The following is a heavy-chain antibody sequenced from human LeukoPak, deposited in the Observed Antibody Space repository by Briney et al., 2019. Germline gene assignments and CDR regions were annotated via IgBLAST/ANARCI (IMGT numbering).Heavy chain of an antibody. J-gene: IGHJ6*02. CDR3: AIGYCSGGSCYYYYYGMDV. Sequence: ASVKVSCKASGYTFTSYAMHWVRQAPGQRLEWMGWVNAGNGNTKYSQKFQGRVTITRDTSASTAYMELSSLRSEDTAVYYCAIGYCSGGSCYYYYYGMDVWGQGTTATVSS. D-gene: IGHD2-15*01. CDR1: GYTFTSYA. CDR2: VNAGNGNT. V-gene: IGHV1-3*01.